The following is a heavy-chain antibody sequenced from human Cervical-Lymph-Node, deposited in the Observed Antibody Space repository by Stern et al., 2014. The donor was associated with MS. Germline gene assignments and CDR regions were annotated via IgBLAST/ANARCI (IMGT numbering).Heavy chain of an antibody. CDR3: ARVTSAYYYDSSGYYY. D-gene: IGHD3-22*01. CDR1: GYTFTSYG. J-gene: IGHJ4*02. Sequence: VQLVESGAEVKKPGASVKVSCKASGYTFTSYGISWVRQAPGQGLEWMGWISAYNGNTNYAQKLQGRVTMTTDTSTSTAYMELRSLRSDDTAVYYCARVTSAYYYDSSGYYYWGQGTLVTVSS. V-gene: IGHV1-18*01. CDR2: ISAYNGNT.